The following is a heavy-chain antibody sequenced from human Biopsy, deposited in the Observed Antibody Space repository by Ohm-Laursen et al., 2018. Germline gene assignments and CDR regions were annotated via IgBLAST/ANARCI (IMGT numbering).Heavy chain of an antibody. D-gene: IGHD3-10*01. J-gene: IGHJ4*02. CDR3: AKFEGDPTPSYYFDY. CDR1: GFTFSDYA. V-gene: IGHV3-23*01. Sequence: SLRLSCTAFGFTFSDYAMSWVRQAPGKGLEWVAGIYGGGFGTYYADSVKGRFSISRDNSENTLYLHMNSLRAEDTAVHFCAKFEGDPTPSYYFDYWGQGTLVTVSS. CDR2: IYGGGFGT.